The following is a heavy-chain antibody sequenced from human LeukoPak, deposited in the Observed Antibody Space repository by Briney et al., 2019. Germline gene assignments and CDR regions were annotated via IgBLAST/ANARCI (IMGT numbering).Heavy chain of an antibody. J-gene: IGHJ4*02. V-gene: IGHV5-51*01. D-gene: IGHD3-3*01. CDR1: GYSFTTYW. CDR2: IYPRDSDT. Sequence: GESLKISCKGSGYSFTTYWIGWVREMPANGMEWMGIIYPRDSDTRYSPSFQGQVTISADKSISAAYLQWSSLKASDTAMYYCARRGSGVDYWGQGTLVTVSS. CDR3: ARRGSGVDY.